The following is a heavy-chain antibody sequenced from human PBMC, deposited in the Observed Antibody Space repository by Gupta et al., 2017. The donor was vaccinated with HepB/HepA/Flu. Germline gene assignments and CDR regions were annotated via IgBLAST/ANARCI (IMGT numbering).Heavy chain of an antibody. CDR1: GFTFSFYW. D-gene: IGHD2-15*01. J-gene: IGHJ4*02. CDR2: ISTDEITT. CDR3: ARGLSGRGSPADY. Sequence: EVQVVESGGGLVQPGGSLRLSCAASGFTFSFYWMHWVRQVPGKGLVWVSRISTDEITTDYADSVKGRFTISRDNAKNTLYLQMNSLRAEDTAVYYCARGLSGRGSPADYWGQGTLVTVPS. V-gene: IGHV3-74*01.